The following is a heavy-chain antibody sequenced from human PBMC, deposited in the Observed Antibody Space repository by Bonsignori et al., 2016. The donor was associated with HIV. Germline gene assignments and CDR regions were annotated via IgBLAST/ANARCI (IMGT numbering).Heavy chain of an antibody. V-gene: IGHV4-38-2*01. CDR2: IYHSGST. CDR3: ARHRGNYYYYYMDV. J-gene: IGHJ6*03. Sequence: WIRQPPGKGLEWIGSIYHSGSTYYNPSLKSRVTISVDMSKNQFSLKLSSVTAADTAVYYCARHRGNYYYYYMDVWGEGTTVTVSS. D-gene: IGHD3-10*01.